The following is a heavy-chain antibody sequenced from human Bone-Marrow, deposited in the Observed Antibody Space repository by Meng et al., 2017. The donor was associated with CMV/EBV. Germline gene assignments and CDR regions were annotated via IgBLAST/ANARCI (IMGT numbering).Heavy chain of an antibody. CDR2: INPNSGGT. Sequence: ASVKVSCKASGYTFTGYYMHWVRQAPGQGLEWMGWINPNSGGTNYAQKFQGRVTMTGDTSISTAYMELSRLRSDDTDVYYCARDLVPIHRQVYYGMDVWGQGTTVTVSS. D-gene: IGHD2-2*01. CDR1: GYTFTGYY. V-gene: IGHV1-2*02. J-gene: IGHJ6*02. CDR3: ARDLVPIHRQVYYGMDV.